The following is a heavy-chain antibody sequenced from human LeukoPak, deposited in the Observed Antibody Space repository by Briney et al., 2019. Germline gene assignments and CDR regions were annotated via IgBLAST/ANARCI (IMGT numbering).Heavy chain of an antibody. V-gene: IGHV1-2*02. CDR1: GYTFTGYY. CDR3: ARVPLDYYDSRGRDS. CDR2: INPNSGGT. D-gene: IGHD3-22*01. Sequence: ASVKVSCKASGYTFTGYYMHWVRQAPGQGLEWMGGINPNSGGTNYAQKFQGRVTMTRDTSITTAYMELSRLRSDDTAVYFCARVPLDYYDSRGRDSWGQGTLVTVSS. J-gene: IGHJ4*02.